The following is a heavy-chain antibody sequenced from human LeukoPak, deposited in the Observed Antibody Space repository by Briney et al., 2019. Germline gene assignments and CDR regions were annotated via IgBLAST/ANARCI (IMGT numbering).Heavy chain of an antibody. CDR2: ISGSGGST. CDR3: AKFNRQYCSSTSCYGGFDY. J-gene: IGHJ4*02. Sequence: GGSLRLSCAASGFTFSSYGMSWVRQAPGKGLEWVSAISGSGGSTYYADSVKGRFTISRDNAKNSLYLQMNSLRAEDTAVYYCAKFNRQYCSSTSCYGGFDYWGQGTLVTVSS. CDR1: GFTFSSYG. V-gene: IGHV3-23*01. D-gene: IGHD2-2*01.